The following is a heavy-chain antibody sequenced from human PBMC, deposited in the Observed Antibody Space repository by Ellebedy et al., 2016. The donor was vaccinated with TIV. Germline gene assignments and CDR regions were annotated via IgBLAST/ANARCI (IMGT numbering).Heavy chain of an antibody. CDR3: ARDVTPYYYYYGLDV. V-gene: IGHV3-33*01. D-gene: IGHD2-21*02. CDR2: IWYDGSNK. Sequence: GGSLRLSCAASGFTFSSYGMHWVRQAPGKGLEWVALIWYDGSNKYYADSVKGRFTISRDNSKNTLYLQMNSLRAEDTAVYYCARDVTPYYYYYGLDVWGQGTTVTVSS. CDR1: GFTFSSYG. J-gene: IGHJ6*02.